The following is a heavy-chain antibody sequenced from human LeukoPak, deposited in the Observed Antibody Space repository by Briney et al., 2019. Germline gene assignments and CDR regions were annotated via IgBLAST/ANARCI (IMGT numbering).Heavy chain of an antibody. CDR3: ARDSPHEGMVATGFDY. CDR2: ISYDGHNT. J-gene: IGHJ4*02. CDR1: GFIFSSYD. D-gene: IGHD5-12*01. Sequence: PGASLILSCAASGFIFSSYDMHWVRQAPRKGLECVAVISYDGHNTYYSDSVRGRFNIARDNSKNTLYLQMNSLRGEDTAVYFCARDSPHEGMVATGFDYWGQGTLVTVSS. V-gene: IGHV3-30-3*01.